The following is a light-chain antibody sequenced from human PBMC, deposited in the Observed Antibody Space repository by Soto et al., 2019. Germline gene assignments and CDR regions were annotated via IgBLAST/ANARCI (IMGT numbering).Light chain of an antibody. Sequence: DIQMTQSPSSLSASVGDRVTITCRASQGISNYLAWYQQKPGKVPKLLIYAASTLQSGVPSRFSGSGSGTEFTPTISSLQPEDAATYYCQKYNSASWTFGQGTKVEIK. CDR2: AAS. J-gene: IGKJ1*01. CDR3: QKYNSASWT. CDR1: QGISNY. V-gene: IGKV1-27*01.